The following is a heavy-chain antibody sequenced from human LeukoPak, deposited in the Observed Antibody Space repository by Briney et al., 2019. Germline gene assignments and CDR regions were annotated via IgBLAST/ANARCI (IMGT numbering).Heavy chain of an antibody. CDR1: GGSISSGSYY. Sequence: PSETLSLTCTVSGGSISSGSYYCSWIRQPAGKGLEWIGRIYTSGSTNYGPSLKSRVTISVDTSKNQFSLKLSSVTAADTAVYYCASSIGVWGQGTLVTVSS. V-gene: IGHV4-61*02. CDR2: IYTSGST. J-gene: IGHJ4*02. CDR3: ASSIGV. D-gene: IGHD2-8*01.